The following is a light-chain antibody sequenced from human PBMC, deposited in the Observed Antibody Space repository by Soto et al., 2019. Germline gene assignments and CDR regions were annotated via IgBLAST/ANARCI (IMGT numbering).Light chain of an antibody. CDR3: QQLKSNLIT. Sequence: EIVLTQSPVTLSLSPGERATLSCRASQSVSSRLAWYQQKPGQAPRLLIYDVSNRATGIPARFSGSGSGTDFTLTISSLEPEDFAVYYCQQLKSNLITFGQGTRLEIK. CDR1: QSVSSR. CDR2: DVS. J-gene: IGKJ5*01. V-gene: IGKV3-11*01.